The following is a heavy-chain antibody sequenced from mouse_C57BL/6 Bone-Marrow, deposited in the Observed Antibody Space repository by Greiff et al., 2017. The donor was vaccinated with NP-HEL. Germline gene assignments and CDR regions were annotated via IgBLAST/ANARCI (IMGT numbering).Heavy chain of an antibody. CDR1: GFTFSSYA. CDR2: ISSGGDYI. Sequence: EVKLMESGEGLVKPGGSLKLSCAASGFTFSSYAMSWVRQTPEKRLEWVAYISSGGDYIYYADTVKGRFTISRDNARHPLYLQMSSLKSEDTAMYYCTRARLRLLWFAYWGQGTLDTVSA. V-gene: IGHV5-9-1*02. D-gene: IGHD3-2*02. CDR3: TRARLRLLWFAY. J-gene: IGHJ3*01.